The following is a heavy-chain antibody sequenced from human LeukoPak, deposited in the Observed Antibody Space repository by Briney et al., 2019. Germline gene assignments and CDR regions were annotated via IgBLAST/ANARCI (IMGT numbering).Heavy chain of an antibody. V-gene: IGHV4-39*07. CDR1: GGSISSSSYY. Sequence: SETLSLTCTVSGGSISSSSYYWGWIRQPPGKGLEWIGSIYYSGSTYYNPSLKSRVTISVDTSKNQFSLKLSSVTAADTAVYYCARDVAAADYYFDYWGQGTLVTVSS. D-gene: IGHD6-13*01. CDR3: ARDVAAADYYFDY. CDR2: IYYSGST. J-gene: IGHJ4*02.